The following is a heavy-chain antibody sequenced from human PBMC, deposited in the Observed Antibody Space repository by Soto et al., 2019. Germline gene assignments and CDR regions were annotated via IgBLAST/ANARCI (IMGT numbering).Heavy chain of an antibody. J-gene: IGHJ4*02. CDR3: ARSLFLASTDTEPFDS. D-gene: IGHD3-3*02. CDR1: RFTFSSYA. Sequence: EVQLLESGGGLVQPGGSLVLSCAASRFTFSSYAMSWVRQAPGKGLEWVSSISGGVNDAYYADSVKGRFTISRDNSQNSLYLQMRSPRADDTAVYYCARSLFLASTDTEPFDSWGQGALVTVSS. CDR2: ISGGVNDA. V-gene: IGHV3-23*01.